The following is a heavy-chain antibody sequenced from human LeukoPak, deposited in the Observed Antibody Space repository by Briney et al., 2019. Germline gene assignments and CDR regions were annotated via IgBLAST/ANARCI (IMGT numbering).Heavy chain of an antibody. Sequence: PSETLSLTCTVSGGSISTYSWTWIRQPPGKGLEWIGYIHYRGSTNYNPSLKSRVTISVDTSKNQFSLKLTSVTAADTAVYYCARADITTVRGVIRDNWFDPWGQGNLVTVSS. V-gene: IGHV4-59*08. CDR3: ARADITTVRGVIRDNWFDP. CDR2: IHYRGST. CDR1: GGSISTYS. D-gene: IGHD3-10*01. J-gene: IGHJ5*02.